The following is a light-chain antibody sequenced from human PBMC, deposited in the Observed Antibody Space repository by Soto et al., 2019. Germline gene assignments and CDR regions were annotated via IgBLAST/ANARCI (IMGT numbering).Light chain of an antibody. CDR1: QSVRSN. J-gene: IGKJ1*01. V-gene: IGKV3-15*01. CDR2: DAS. CDR3: QQYDNWPRT. Sequence: EKVMTQSPATLSVSPGARATLSCRASQSVRSNLAWYQQQPGQPPRLLIYDASTRATRIPSRFSGSGSGTEFTLTISSLQSEDFAVYYCQQYDNWPRTFGQGTKVDIK.